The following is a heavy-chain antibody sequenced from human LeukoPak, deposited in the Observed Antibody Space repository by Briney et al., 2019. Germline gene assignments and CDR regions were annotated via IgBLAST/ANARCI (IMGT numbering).Heavy chain of an antibody. CDR3: ARHKYSSSALPDDAFDI. D-gene: IGHD6-6*01. CDR1: GYSFTSYW. V-gene: IGHV5-51*01. J-gene: IGHJ3*02. CDR2: IYSGDSDT. Sequence: GESLKISCKGSGYSFTSYWIGWVRQMPGKGLEWMGIIYSGDSDTRYSPSFQGQVTISADKSISTAYLQWSSLKASDTAMYYCARHKYSSSALPDDAFDIWGQGTMVTVSS.